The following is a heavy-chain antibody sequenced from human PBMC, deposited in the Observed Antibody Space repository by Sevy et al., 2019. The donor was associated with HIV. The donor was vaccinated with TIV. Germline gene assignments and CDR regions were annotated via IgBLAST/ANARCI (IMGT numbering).Heavy chain of an antibody. V-gene: IGHV3-23*01. Sequence: GGSLRLSCAASGFTFSSYAMSWVRQAPGKGLEWVSAIGGSGGSTYYADSVKGRFTISRDNSKNTLYLQMNSLRAEDTAVYYCAKDTSWESGTFDYWGQGTLVTVSS. CDR1: GFTFSSYA. CDR3: AKDTSWESGTFDY. CDR2: IGGSGGST. J-gene: IGHJ4*02. D-gene: IGHD1-26*01.